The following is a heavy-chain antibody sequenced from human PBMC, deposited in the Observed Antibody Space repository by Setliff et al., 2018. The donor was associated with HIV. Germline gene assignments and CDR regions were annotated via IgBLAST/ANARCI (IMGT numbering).Heavy chain of an antibody. CDR1: GFTFSNAW. CDR2: IKSKTDGGTT. CDR3: TTDAPYYYGSGPGRFDY. V-gene: IGHV3-15*01. J-gene: IGHJ4*02. D-gene: IGHD3-10*01. Sequence: GGSLRLSCAASGFTFSNAWMSWVRQAPGKGLEWVGRIKSKTDGGTTDYAAPVKGRFTISRDDSKNTLYLQMNSLKTEDTAVYYCTTDAPYYYGSGPGRFDYWGQGTLVTVSS.